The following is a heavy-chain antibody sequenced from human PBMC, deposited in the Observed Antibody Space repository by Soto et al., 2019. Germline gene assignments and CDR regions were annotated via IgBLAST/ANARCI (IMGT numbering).Heavy chain of an antibody. J-gene: IGHJ6*02. CDR2: IIPIFGTA. CDR3: ARDRRIVVGSGSGMDV. Sequence: SPVKVPCKASGGTLNSYAIRWVRQAPGQGLEWMGGIIPIFGTANYAQKLPGRVTITADKSTSTAYMELSRLRSDDKAVYYCARDRRIVVGSGSGMDVWGQGTTVAVSS. D-gene: IGHD3-22*01. CDR1: GGTLNSYA. V-gene: IGHV1-69*06.